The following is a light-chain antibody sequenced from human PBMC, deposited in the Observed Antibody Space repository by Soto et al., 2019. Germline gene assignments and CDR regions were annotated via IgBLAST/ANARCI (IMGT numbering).Light chain of an antibody. CDR3: QHYRTS. CDR1: QSVSSSY. Sequence: EIVLTQSPGTLSLSPGERATLSCMASQSVSSSYLAWYQQKPGQPPRLLIYGASSRATGIPDRFSGSGSGTDFTLTLTRLEPEDFAVYYCQHYRTSFGGGTKVEIK. V-gene: IGKV3-20*01. CDR2: GAS. J-gene: IGKJ4*01.